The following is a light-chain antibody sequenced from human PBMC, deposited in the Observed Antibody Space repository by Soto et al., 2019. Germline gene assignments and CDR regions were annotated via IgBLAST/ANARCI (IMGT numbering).Light chain of an antibody. Sequence: EIVLTQSPGTLSVSPEERATLSCRSSQTVSTNNLAWYQQKPGQAPSLLIYGTSSRATGIPDRFSGSGSGTDFTLTISRLEPEDSAIYYWQQYGSWTFGQGTKVEI. CDR1: QTVSTNN. CDR3: QQYGSWT. CDR2: GTS. V-gene: IGKV3-20*01. J-gene: IGKJ1*01.